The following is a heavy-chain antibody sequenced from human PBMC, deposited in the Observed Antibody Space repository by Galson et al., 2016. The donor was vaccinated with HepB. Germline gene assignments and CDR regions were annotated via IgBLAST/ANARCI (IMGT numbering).Heavy chain of an antibody. CDR1: GFTFGDYA. D-gene: IGHD1-1*01. V-gene: IGHV3-49*04. CDR3: GTTIYYYYGMDV. CDR2: IRSKAYGGTI. Sequence: SLRLSCAASGFTFGDYALSWVRQAPGKGLEWVGFIRSKAYGGTIEYAASVKGRFTISRDDSKSIAYLQMNSLKTEDTAVYYSGTTIYYYYGMDVWGQGTTVTVSS. J-gene: IGHJ6*02.